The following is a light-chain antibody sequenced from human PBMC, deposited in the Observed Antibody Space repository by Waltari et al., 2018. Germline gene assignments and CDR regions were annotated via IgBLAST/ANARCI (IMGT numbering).Light chain of an antibody. CDR2: KYS. Sequence: SSGLTQPPSMSVSPGLTARLTCSGDALSQQFVHWSQQKPVQAPVMVIFKYSERPSEIPERFSGSTSGTTGTLTISGVQAEDEADYYCQSADTTDYVLFGGGTSLTVL. CDR1: ALSQQF. J-gene: IGLJ2*01. CDR3: QSADTTDYVL. V-gene: IGLV3-25*03.